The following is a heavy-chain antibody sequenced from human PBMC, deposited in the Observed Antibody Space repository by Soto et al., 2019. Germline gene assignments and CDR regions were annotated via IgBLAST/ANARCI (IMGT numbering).Heavy chain of an antibody. Sequence: PGGSLRLSCTASGFTFSDYYMSWIRQAPGKGLEWVSYIVIGSDYTNYVDSVKGRFTISRDNAKNSLYLEMNSLRAEDTAVYYCARLRASSWYLGGYLDYWGQGTLVTVSS. J-gene: IGHJ4*02. CDR2: IVIGSDYT. CDR1: GFTFSDYY. CDR3: ARLRASSWYLGGYLDY. V-gene: IGHV3-11*06. D-gene: IGHD6-13*01.